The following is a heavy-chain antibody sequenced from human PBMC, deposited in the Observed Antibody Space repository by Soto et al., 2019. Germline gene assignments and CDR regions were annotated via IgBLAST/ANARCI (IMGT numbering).Heavy chain of an antibody. J-gene: IGHJ4*02. CDR3: ARDSPSPGISRIDY. CDR2: INTSGDII. V-gene: IGHV3-21*01. CDR1: GFTFSTHS. Sequence: EVQLLESGGGLVKPGGSLRLSCAASGFTFSTHSMNWVRQAPGKGLEWVSCINTSGDIIYYADSVKGRFTISRDNAKNSLYLQMNSLRAEDTAVYFCARDSPSPGISRIDYWGQGTLVAVSS.